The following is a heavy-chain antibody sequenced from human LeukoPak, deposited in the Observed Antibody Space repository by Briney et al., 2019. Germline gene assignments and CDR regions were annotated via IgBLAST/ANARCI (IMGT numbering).Heavy chain of an antibody. CDR2: ISGSGGST. CDR3: AKGTGVAVAGHLEGDAFDI. J-gene: IGHJ3*02. V-gene: IGHV3-23*01. CDR1: GFTFSSYA. Sequence: PGGSLSLSCAASGFTFSSYAMSWVRQAPGKGMEWVSAISGSGGSTYYADSVKGRFTISRDNSKNTLYLQMNSLRAEDTAVYYCAKGTGVAVAGHLEGDAFDIWGQGTMVTVSS. D-gene: IGHD6-19*01.